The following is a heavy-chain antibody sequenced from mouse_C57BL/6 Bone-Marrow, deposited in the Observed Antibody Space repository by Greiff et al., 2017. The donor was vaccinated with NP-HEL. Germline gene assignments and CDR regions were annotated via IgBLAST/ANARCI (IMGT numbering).Heavy chain of an antibody. CDR2: ISDGGSYT. Sequence: EVKLVESGGGLVKPGGSLKLSCAASGFTFSSYAMSWVRQTPEKRLEWVATISDGGSYTYYPDNVKGRFTISRDNAKNNLYLQMSHLKSEDTAMYYCARKGYFAYWGQGTLVTVSA. CDR3: ARKGYFAY. V-gene: IGHV5-4*03. D-gene: IGHD2-2*01. CDR1: GFTFSSYA. J-gene: IGHJ3*01.